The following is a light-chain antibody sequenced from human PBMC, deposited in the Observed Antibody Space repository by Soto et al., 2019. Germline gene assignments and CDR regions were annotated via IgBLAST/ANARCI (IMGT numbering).Light chain of an antibody. J-gene: IGLJ2*01. CDR2: RNS. CDR1: NSNIGSNY. V-gene: IGLV1-47*01. Sequence: QSVLTQPPSVSGTPGQRVTISCSGSNSNIGSNYVFWYQQLPVTAPKLLIYRNSQRPSEVPDRFSGSKSGTSASLAISGLRSEDEADYYCAGWEDSLNGVVFGGGTKLTVL. CDR3: AGWEDSLNGVV.